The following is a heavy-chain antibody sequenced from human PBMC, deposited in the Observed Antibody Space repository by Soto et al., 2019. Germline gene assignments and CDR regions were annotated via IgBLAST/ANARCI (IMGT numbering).Heavy chain of an antibody. CDR2: IYYSGST. J-gene: IGHJ3*02. V-gene: IGHV4-30-4*01. CDR3: ATPSPHRDWGDAFAI. Sequence: QVQLQESGPGLVKPSQTLSLTCTVSGGSISSGDYYWSWIRQPPGKGLEWIGYIYYSGSTYYNPPLKSRVTSSVDASKNLFSLKLGSVTVADTAVYYCATPSPHRDWGDAFAIWGEGTVVTVSS. CDR1: GGSISSGDYY. D-gene: IGHD2-21*02.